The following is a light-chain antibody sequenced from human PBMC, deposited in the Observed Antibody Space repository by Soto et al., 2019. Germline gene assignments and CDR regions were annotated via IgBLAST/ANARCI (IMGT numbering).Light chain of an antibody. CDR3: QHYGPIT. J-gene: IGKJ5*01. CDR1: QSVSSGY. Sequence: EIVFTQSPGTLSLSPGERDTLSCRASQSVSSGYLAWYQQKPVQAPRLLIYGASSRATCIPDRFSGIGSGTDLTLTISRLEPEDFAVYYCQHYGPITVGQVTRLEIK. CDR2: GAS. V-gene: IGKV3-20*01.